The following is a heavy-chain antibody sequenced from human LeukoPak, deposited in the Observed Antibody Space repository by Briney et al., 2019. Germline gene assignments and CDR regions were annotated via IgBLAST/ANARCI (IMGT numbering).Heavy chain of an antibody. CDR1: GCTFDNYG. CDR3: AKDIGGGSYFDY. D-gene: IGHD1-26*01. V-gene: IGHV3-43D*03. Sequence: PGGSLRLSCAASGCTFDNYGMHWVRQAPGKGLEWVSLISWDGGSPFYADSVKGRFTISRDNSKNSLYLQMNSLRAEDTALYYCAKDIGGGSYFDYWGQGTLVTVSS. CDR2: ISWDGGSP. J-gene: IGHJ4*02.